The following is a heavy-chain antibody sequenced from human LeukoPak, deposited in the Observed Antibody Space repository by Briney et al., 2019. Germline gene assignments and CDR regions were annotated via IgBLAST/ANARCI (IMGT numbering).Heavy chain of an antibody. CDR1: GYSISSGYY. CDR3: VASGGDYSYGFRFDY. D-gene: IGHD5-18*01. CDR2: IYHSGST. Sequence: SETLSLTCTVSGYSISSGYYWGWIRQPPGKGLEWIGSIYHSGSTYYNPSLKSRVTISVDTSKNQFSLKLSSVTAADTAVYYCVASGGDYSYGFRFDYWGQGTLVTVSS. V-gene: IGHV4-38-2*02. J-gene: IGHJ4*02.